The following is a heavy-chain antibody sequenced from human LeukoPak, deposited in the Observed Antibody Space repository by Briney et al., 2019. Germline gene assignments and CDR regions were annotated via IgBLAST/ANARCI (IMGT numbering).Heavy chain of an antibody. J-gene: IGHJ4*02. D-gene: IGHD2-2*01. CDR1: GGSFSGYY. V-gene: IGHV4-34*01. CDR3: ARYRQYCSSTSCYGKANDY. Sequence: SETLSLTCAVYGGSFSGYYWSWIRQPPGKGLEWIGEINHSGSTNYNPSLKSRVTISVDTSKNQFSLKLSSVTAADTAVYYCARYRQYCSSTSCYGKANDYWGQGTLDTVSS. CDR2: INHSGST.